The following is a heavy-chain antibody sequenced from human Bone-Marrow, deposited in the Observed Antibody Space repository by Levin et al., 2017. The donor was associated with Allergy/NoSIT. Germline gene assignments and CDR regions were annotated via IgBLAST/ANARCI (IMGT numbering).Heavy chain of an antibody. CDR1: GGSISSSTYS. J-gene: IGHJ4*02. D-gene: IGHD3-10*01. CDR3: ARAPYYGPARPYQSDY. CDR2: VYYTGST. Sequence: SQTLSLTCSVSGGSISSSTYSWGWIRQPPGKGLEWIGNVYYTGSTHYNPSLKSRVTISADTSKNQFSLKLSSVTAADTAVYYCARAPYYGPARPYQSDYWGQGTLVTVAS. V-gene: IGHV4-39*01.